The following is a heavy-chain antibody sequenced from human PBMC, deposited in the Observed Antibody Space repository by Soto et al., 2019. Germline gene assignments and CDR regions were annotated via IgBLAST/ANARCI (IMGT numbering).Heavy chain of an antibody. V-gene: IGHV3-15*01. Sequence: EVQLVESGGGLVKPGESLRLSCAASGFTVSNVWMTWVRQTAGKGLEWVGHIKRKTDGGTTEYAAPVKGRFTISRDDSKNTLYLQMNSLTTEDTAVYYCATEVIYHDSIGYWTVVGDTLDIWGQGTMVTVSS. J-gene: IGHJ3*02. CDR3: ATEVIYHDSIGYWTVVGDTLDI. D-gene: IGHD3-22*01. CDR2: IKRKTDGGTT. CDR1: GFTVSNVW.